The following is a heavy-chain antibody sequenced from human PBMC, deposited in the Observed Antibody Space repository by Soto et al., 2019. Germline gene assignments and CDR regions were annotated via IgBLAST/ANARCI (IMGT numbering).Heavy chain of an antibody. CDR3: AKRYCSGGSCYGIVDY. CDR2: ISGSGGST. Sequence: GGSLRFSCAASGFTFSTYAMRWIRQAPGKGLEWVSGISGSGGSTYYADSVKGRFTISRDNSKNTLSLQMNSLRAEDTAVYYCAKRYCSGGSCYGIVDYWGQGTLVTVSS. V-gene: IGHV3-23*01. D-gene: IGHD2-15*01. CDR1: GFTFSTYA. J-gene: IGHJ4*02.